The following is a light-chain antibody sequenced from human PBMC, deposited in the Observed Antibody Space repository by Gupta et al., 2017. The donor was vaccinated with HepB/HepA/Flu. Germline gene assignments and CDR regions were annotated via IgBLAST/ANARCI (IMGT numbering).Light chain of an antibody. CDR2: GAS. Sequence: EIVMTQSPATLSVSPGKRATLSCRASQSISNNLAWYKHKPGQAPRLLIYGASTRDTGVPARFSGSGYGKELTLTSTSLQSEDYAGYYCQQYRNWPMGSFGQGTKLDIK. V-gene: IGKV3-15*01. CDR3: QQYRNWPMGS. J-gene: IGKJ2*04. CDR1: QSISNN.